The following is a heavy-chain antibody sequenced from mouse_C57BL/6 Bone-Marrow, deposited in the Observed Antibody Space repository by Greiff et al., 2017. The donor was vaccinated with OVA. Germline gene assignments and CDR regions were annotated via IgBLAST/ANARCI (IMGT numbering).Heavy chain of an antibody. D-gene: IGHD1-1*01. CDR1: GYTFTGYW. CDR2: ILPGSGST. V-gene: IGHV1-9*01. Sequence: VQLQQSGAELMKPGASVKLSCKATGYTFTGYWIEWVKQRPGHGLEWIGEILPGSGSTNYNEKFKGKATFTADTSSNTAYMQLSSLTTEDSAIYYCARGFYYYGSSPYAMDYWGQGTSVTVSS. J-gene: IGHJ4*01. CDR3: ARGFYYYGSSPYAMDY.